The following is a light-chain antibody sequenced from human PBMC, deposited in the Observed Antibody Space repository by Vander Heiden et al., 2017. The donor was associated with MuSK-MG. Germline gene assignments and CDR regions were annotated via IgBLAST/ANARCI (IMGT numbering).Light chain of an antibody. Sequence: EIVTTQSPTTLSVSPGERASLSCRASQSVSSILAWYQQSPGQAPRLLIYDASTRATGIPARFSGSGSGTEFTLTISSLQSEDFAVYYCQQYNKWPPITFGQWTRLEIK. V-gene: IGKV3-15*01. CDR1: QSVSSI. CDR3: QQYNKWPPIT. J-gene: IGKJ5*01. CDR2: DAS.